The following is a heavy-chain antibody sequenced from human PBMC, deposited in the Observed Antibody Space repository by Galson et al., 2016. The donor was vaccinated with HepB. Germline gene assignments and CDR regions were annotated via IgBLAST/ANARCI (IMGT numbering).Heavy chain of an antibody. J-gene: IGHJ3*02. CDR3: AVRSGSGSYGAFDI. CDR2: ISVYNGNT. Sequence: VKVSCKASGHTFNNYGINWIRQAPGQGLEWMGWISVYNGNTNYAQNLQGRVTMTTDMSTSTAYMDLSNLRSDDTAVYYCAVRSGSGSYGAFDIWGQGTLVTVSS. D-gene: IGHD3-10*01. CDR1: GHTFNNYG. V-gene: IGHV1-18*01.